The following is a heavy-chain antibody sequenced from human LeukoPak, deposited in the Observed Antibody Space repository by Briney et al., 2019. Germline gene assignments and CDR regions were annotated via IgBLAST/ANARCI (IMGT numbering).Heavy chain of an antibody. CDR1: GFSISTFE. V-gene: IGHV3-48*03. Sequence: GGSLRLSCAASGFSISTFEMNWVGQAAGKGLEWVSYISDSGSAIQHADSVRGRFATSRDNTKNSLYLEMHSLRVEDTAVYYCATKVAGTSHFSYWGQGTLVTVSS. CDR3: ATKVAGTSHFSY. D-gene: IGHD6-19*01. CDR2: ISDSGSAI. J-gene: IGHJ4*02.